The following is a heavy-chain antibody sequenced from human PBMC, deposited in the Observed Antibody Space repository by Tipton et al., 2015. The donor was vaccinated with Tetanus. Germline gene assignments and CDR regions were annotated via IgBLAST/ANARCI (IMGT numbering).Heavy chain of an antibody. CDR1: GFTIRTYA. J-gene: IGHJ4*02. Sequence: SLRLSCAASGFTIRTYAMSWVRQAPGKGLEWVSGISGSDGNIYYADSVKGRFTISRDNSKNTLYLQMNSLRAEDTAVYYCARDAPDHGDYASFDYWGQGPLVTVSS. D-gene: IGHD4-17*01. CDR3: ARDAPDHGDYASFDY. V-gene: IGHV3-23*01. CDR2: ISGSDGNI.